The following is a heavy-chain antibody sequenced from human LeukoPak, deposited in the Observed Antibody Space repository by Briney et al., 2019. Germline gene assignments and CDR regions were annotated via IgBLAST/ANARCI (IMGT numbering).Heavy chain of an antibody. J-gene: IGHJ3*02. CDR3: ARDGRGGYSDAFDI. V-gene: IGHV7-4-1*02. CDR2: INTNTGNP. Sequence: ASVKVSCKASGYTFTSYAMNWVRQAPGQGLEWMGWINTNTGNPTYAQGFTGRFVFSLDTSVSTAYPQISSLKAEDTAVYYCARDGRGGYSDAFDIWGQGTMVTVSS. D-gene: IGHD3-10*01. CDR1: GYTFTSYA.